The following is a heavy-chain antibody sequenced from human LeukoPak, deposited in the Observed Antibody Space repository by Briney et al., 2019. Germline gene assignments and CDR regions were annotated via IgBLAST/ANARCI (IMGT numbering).Heavy chain of an antibody. Sequence: ASVKVSCKASGYTFTFYGISWVRQAPGQGLEWMGWISAYNGNTNYAQKLQCRVTMTTDTSTSTAYMELRSLRSDDTAVYYCARDGDCSGGSCPTFDYWGQGTLVTVSS. J-gene: IGHJ4*02. CDR3: ARDGDCSGGSCPTFDY. CDR2: ISAYNGNT. CDR1: GYTFTFYG. V-gene: IGHV1-18*01. D-gene: IGHD2-15*01.